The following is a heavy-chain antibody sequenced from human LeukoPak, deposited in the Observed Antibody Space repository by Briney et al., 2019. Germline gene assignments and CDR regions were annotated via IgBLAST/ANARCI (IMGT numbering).Heavy chain of an antibody. D-gene: IGHD3-22*01. J-gene: IGHJ6*03. Sequence: GASVKVSCKASGYTFTSYGISWVRQAPGQGLEWMGGIIPIFGTANYAQKFQGRVTITADESTSTAYMELSSLRSEDTAVYYCARPHYYDSKYYYYYYMDVWGKGTTVTVSS. CDR2: IIPIFGTA. V-gene: IGHV1-69*13. CDR3: ARPHYYDSKYYYYYYMDV. CDR1: GYTFTSYG.